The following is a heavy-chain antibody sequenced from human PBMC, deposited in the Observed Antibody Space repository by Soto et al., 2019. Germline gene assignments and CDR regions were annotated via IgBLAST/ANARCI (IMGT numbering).Heavy chain of an antibody. D-gene: IGHD6-6*01. V-gene: IGHV4-34*01. CDR3: ARIRRSSSYDDGEY. Sequence: SETLSLTCAVYGGSFSGYYWSWIRQPPGKGLEWIGEINHSGSTNYNPSLKSRVTISVDTSKNQFSLKLSSVTAADTAVYYCARIRRSSSYDDGEYWGQGTLVTVSS. CDR1: GGSFSGYY. J-gene: IGHJ4*02. CDR2: INHSGST.